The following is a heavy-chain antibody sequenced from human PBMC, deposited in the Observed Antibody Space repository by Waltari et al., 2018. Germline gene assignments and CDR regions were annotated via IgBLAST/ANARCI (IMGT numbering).Heavy chain of an antibody. V-gene: IGHV5-10-1*03. CDR1: GYSFTSYW. CDR3: ARHVLRYFDWLPSYFDY. Sequence: EVQLVQSGAEVKKPGESLRISCKGSGYSFTSYWISWVRQMPGKGLEWMGRIDPSDSYTNYSPSFQGNVTISADKSISTAYLQWSSLKASDTAMYYCARHVLRYFDWLPSYFDYWGQGTLVTVSS. D-gene: IGHD3-9*01. CDR2: IDPSDSYT. J-gene: IGHJ4*02.